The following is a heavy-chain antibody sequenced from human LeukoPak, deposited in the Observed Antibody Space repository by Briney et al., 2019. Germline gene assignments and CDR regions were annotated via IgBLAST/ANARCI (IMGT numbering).Heavy chain of an antibody. J-gene: IGHJ3*02. CDR1: GYTFTGYY. Sequence: GASVKVSCKASGYTFTGYYMHWVRQAPGQGLEWMGRIIPILGIANYAQKFQGRVTITADKSTSTAYMELSSLRSEDTAVYYCAVLGAGTDAFDIWGQGTMVTVSS. CDR2: IIPILGIA. CDR3: AVLGAGTDAFDI. D-gene: IGHD1-1*01. V-gene: IGHV1-69*02.